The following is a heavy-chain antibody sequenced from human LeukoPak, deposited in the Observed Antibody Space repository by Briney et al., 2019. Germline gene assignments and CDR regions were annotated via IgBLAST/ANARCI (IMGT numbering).Heavy chain of an antibody. CDR2: INHSGST. D-gene: IGHD3-16*02. CDR1: GGSFSGYY. V-gene: IGHV4-34*01. J-gene: IGHJ3*02. Sequence: PSETLSLTCAVYGGSFSGYYWSWIRQPPGKGLEWIGEINHSGSTNYNPSLKSRVTISVDTSKNQFSLKLSSVTAADTAVYYCAALEPHYVWGSYRSGGAFDIWGQGTMVTVSS. CDR3: AALEPHYVWGSYRSGGAFDI.